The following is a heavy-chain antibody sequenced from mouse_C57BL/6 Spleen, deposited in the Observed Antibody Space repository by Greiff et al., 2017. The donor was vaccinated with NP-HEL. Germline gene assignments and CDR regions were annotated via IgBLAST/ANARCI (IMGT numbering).Heavy chain of an antibody. J-gene: IGHJ4*01. CDR2: IRLKSDNYAT. D-gene: IGHD2-4*01. Sequence: EVKLMESGGGLVQPGGSMKLSCVASGFTFSNYWMNWVRQSPEKGLEWVAQIRLKSDNYATHYAESVKGRFTISRDDSKSSVYLQMNNLRAEDTGIYYCTDPYYDWGGAMDYWGQGTSVTVSS. CDR3: TDPYYDWGGAMDY. CDR1: GFTFSNYW. V-gene: IGHV6-3*01.